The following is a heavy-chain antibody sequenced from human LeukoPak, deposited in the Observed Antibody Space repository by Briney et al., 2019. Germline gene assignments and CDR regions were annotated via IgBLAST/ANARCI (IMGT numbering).Heavy chain of an antibody. CDR1: GGPFSGYY. D-gene: IGHD1-1*01. CDR3: ARGGRDTSALYNPLRFYA. V-gene: IGHV4-34*01. Sequence: SETLSLTCAVYGGPFSGYYWSWIRQPPGKGLEWIGEINHRGSTNYSPSLKSRVTISEDTSKNQFSLKLSSVTAADTAVYYCARGGRDTSALYNPLRFYAWGQGTLVTVSS. J-gene: IGHJ5*02. CDR2: INHRGST.